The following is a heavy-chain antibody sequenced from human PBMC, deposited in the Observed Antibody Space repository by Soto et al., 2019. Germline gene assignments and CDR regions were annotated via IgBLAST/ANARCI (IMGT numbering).Heavy chain of an antibody. Sequence: QLHLQESGSGLVQPSQTLSLTCIVSGDSISASGYSWSWIRQTPGKGLEWIAYIYHSGSTSHNPSLQSRVTILIDKSKNQFSLHLTSVTAADTAVYYCARGLCAARYFDFWGQGTLVTVSS. V-gene: IGHV4-30-2*01. J-gene: IGHJ4*02. CDR3: ARGLCAARYFDF. CDR2: IYHSGST. CDR1: GDSISASGYS.